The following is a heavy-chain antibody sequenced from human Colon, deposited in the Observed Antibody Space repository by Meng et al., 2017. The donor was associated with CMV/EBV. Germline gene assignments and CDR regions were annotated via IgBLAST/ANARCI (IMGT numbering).Heavy chain of an antibody. J-gene: IGHJ4*02. CDR2: RFVRGSP. CDR1: GDSVSSGNYY. Sequence: SETLSLTCTVSGDSVSSGNYYWSWIRQSPGKRLEFLGYRFVRGSPNYNPSLRGRVSISVDSSKNQVSLELTSVTAADTAVYYCAGQRKELCSGTGCPLNFWGQGTLVTVSS. V-gene: IGHV4-61*01. D-gene: IGHD2-15*01. CDR3: AGQRKELCSGTGCPLNF.